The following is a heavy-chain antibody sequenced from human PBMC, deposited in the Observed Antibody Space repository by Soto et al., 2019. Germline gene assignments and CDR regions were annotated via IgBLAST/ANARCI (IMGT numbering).Heavy chain of an antibody. Sequence: GESLKISCKGSGYSFTSYCISWVRQMPGKGLEWMGRIDPSDSYTNYSPSFQGHVTISADKSISTAYLQWSSLKASDTAMYYCARDGAQWPGRDYYYGMDVWGPATT. V-gene: IGHV5-10-1*01. J-gene: IGHJ6*02. CDR2: IDPSDSYT. CDR1: GYSFTSYC. D-gene: IGHD2-8*01. CDR3: ARDGAQWPGRDYYYGMDV.